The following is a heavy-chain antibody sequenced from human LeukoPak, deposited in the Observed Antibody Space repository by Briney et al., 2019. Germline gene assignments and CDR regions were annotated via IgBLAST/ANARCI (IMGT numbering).Heavy chain of an antibody. CDR1: GFTVTEFS. J-gene: IGHJ4*02. CDR3: ATITLPARFDY. V-gene: IGHV1-24*01. CDR2: FDPEVGKT. Sequence: ASAKVSCKVSGFTVTEFSMHWVRQALGKGLEWMGGFDPEVGKTVYAQKFQGRVTMTEDTSTDTAYMELSRLRSEDTAVYFCATITLPARFDYWGQGSLVTVSS. D-gene: IGHD1-20*01.